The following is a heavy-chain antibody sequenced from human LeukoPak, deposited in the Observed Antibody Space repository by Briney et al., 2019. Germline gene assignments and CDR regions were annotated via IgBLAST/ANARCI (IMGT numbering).Heavy chain of an antibody. CDR1: GFTFSSYW. V-gene: IGHV3-7*01. J-gene: IGHJ3*02. Sequence: GGSLRLSCAASGFTFSSYWMSWVRQAPGKGLEWVANIKQDGSEKYYADSVKGRFTISRDNAKNSLYLQMNSLRAEDTAVYYCAREDSEVAFDIWGQGTMVTVSS. D-gene: IGHD1-26*01. CDR3: AREDSEVAFDI. CDR2: IKQDGSEK.